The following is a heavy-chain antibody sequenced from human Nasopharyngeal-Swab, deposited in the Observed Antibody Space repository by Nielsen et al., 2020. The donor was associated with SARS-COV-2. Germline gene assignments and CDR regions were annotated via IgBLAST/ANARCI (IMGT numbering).Heavy chain of an antibody. V-gene: IGHV3-53*01. CDR2: IYSGGST. D-gene: IGHD4-23*01. J-gene: IGHJ4*02. Sequence: VRQAPGKGLEWVSVIYSGGSTYYADSVKGRFTISRDNSKNTLYLQMNGLRAEDTAVYYCARDKGGNSPPYYFDYWGQGTLVTVSS. CDR3: ARDKGGNSPPYYFDY.